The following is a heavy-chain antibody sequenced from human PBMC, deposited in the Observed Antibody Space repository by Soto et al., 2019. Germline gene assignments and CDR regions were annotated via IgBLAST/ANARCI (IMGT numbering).Heavy chain of an antibody. D-gene: IGHD3-22*01. Sequence: PGGSLRLSCVASGFTFSSYGMHWVRQAPGKGLEWVAIISYDGSNTYYADSVKGRFTISRDNSKNTLYLQMNSLRAEDTSVYYCAKNPGYYYDSTGYHFDYWGQGTLVTVSS. CDR2: ISYDGSNT. J-gene: IGHJ4*02. V-gene: IGHV3-30*18. CDR1: GFTFSSYG. CDR3: AKNPGYYYDSTGYHFDY.